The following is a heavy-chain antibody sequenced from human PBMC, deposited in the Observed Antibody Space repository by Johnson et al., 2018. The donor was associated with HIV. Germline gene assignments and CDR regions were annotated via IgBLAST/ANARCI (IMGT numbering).Heavy chain of an antibody. CDR3: AKVHSSSSNGFDI. CDR2: IRYDGSNK. V-gene: IGHV3-30*02. CDR1: GFTFSDYY. D-gene: IGHD6-6*01. J-gene: IGHJ3*02. Sequence: QVQLVESGGGLVQPGGSLRLSCAASGFTFSDYYMSWIRQAPGKGLEWVSFIRYDGSNKYYADSVKGRFTVSRDNYKNTLYLQMNSLRGEDTAVYYCAKVHSSSSNGFDIWGQGTMVTVSS.